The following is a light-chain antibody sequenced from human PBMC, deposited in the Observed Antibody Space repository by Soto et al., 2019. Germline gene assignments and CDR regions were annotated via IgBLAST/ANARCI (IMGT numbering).Light chain of an antibody. V-gene: IGLV2-14*01. CDR3: TSYTSGTTV. CDR1: SSDVGGYTY. CDR2: DAS. J-gene: IGLJ1*01. Sequence: QSVLTQPASVSGSPGQSITISCTGTSSDVGGYTYVSWYQQHPGKAPKLMIFDASHRPSGVSNRFSGSKSGNTASLTISGLQAEDGADYYCTSYTSGTTVFGPGTKLTVL.